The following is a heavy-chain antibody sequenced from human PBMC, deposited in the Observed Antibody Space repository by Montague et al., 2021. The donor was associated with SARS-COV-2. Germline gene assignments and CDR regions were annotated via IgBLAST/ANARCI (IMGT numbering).Heavy chain of an antibody. V-gene: IGHV2-5*02. CDR1: GFSLNTDGVG. CDR2: IYWDGDQ. Sequence: PALVKPTQTLTLTCVFSGFSLNTDGVGVAWIRRPPGKALEWLALIYWDGDQRYSPSLKTRLTITKDTSKNRVVLTMTNLDPVDTATYYCARSYDFYRAEVFDVWGQGTMLTVSS. J-gene: IGHJ3*01. D-gene: IGHD3-3*01. CDR3: ARSYDFYRAEVFDV.